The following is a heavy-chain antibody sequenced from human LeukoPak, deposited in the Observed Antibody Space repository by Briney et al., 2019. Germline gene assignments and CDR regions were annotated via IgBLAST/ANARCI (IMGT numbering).Heavy chain of an antibody. CDR1: GDSISSGSYY. CDR3: ARERAVTTYYYFDY. D-gene: IGHD4-17*01. Sequence: SETLSLTCTVSGDSISSGSYYWSWIRQPAGKGLEWIGRIYTSGSTNYNPSLKSRVTISVDTSKNQFSLKLSSVTAADTAVYYCARERAVTTYYYFDYWGQGTLVTVSS. CDR2: IYTSGST. J-gene: IGHJ4*02. V-gene: IGHV4-61*02.